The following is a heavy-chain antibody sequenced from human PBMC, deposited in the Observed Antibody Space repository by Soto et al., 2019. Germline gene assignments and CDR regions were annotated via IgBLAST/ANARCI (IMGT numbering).Heavy chain of an antibody. CDR3: ARQYSSSWFHGMDV. CDR2: IYYSGST. J-gene: IGHJ6*02. D-gene: IGHD6-13*01. CDR1: GGSISSGDYY. Sequence: PSETLSLTCTVSGGSISSGDYYWSWIRQPPGKGLEWIGYIYYSGSTYYNPSLKSRVTISVDTSKNQFSLKLSSGTAADTAVYYCARQYSSSWFHGMDVWGQGTTVTVSS. V-gene: IGHV4-30-4*01.